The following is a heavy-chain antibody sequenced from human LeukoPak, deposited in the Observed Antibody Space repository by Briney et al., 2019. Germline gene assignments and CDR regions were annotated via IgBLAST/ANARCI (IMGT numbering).Heavy chain of an antibody. CDR2: IQAKDYGCAT. CDR1: GFTFGDYA. D-gene: IGHD2-2*01. CDR3: TRAPHPRCSSSCCYLDY. J-gene: IGHJ4*02. V-gene: IGHV3-49*04. Sequence: GRSLRLSCSTYGFTFGDYAMSWVRQAPGKGLEWVGFIQAKDYGCATKYAATVNDSFSISGNDSRTIAKLQRNDRKTEDTVLYYGTRAPHPRCSSSCCYLDYWGQGTLVTVSS.